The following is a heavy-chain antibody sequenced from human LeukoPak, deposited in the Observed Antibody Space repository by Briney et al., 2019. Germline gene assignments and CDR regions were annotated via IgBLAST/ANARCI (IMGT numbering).Heavy chain of an antibody. CDR2: ISSSGSTI. J-gene: IGHJ4*02. Sequence: GGSLRLSCAASGFTFSSYEMNWVRQAPGKGLEWVSYISSSGSTIYYADSVKGRFTISRDNAKNSLYLQMNSLRAEDTAMYYCARDPHVRNFDYWGQGTLVTVSS. CDR1: GFTFSSYE. CDR3: ARDPHVRNFDY. V-gene: IGHV3-48*03. D-gene: IGHD1-14*01.